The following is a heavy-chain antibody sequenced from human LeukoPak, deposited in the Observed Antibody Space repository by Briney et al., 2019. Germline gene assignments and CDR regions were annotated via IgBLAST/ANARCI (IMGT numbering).Heavy chain of an antibody. D-gene: IGHD1-26*01. CDR1: DFSISNSYY. Sequence: SETLSLTCTVSDFSISNSYYWGWIRQPPGKGLEWIGSMYHSGSTNYNPSLKSRVTISVDTSKNQFSLKLSSVTAADPAVYYCARDQLGIVGALGYFDYWGQGTLVTVSS. CDR2: MYHSGST. J-gene: IGHJ4*02. V-gene: IGHV4-38-2*02. CDR3: ARDQLGIVGALGYFDY.